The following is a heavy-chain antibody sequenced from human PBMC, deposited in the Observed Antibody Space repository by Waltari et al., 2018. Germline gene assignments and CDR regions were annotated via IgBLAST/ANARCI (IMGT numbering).Heavy chain of an antibody. D-gene: IGHD6-6*01. CDR2: IYPGEPDT. V-gene: IGHV5-51*01. J-gene: IGHJ5*02. CDR3: ARQGGIQYSSSLGRRWFDP. CDR1: GYSFTSYW. Sequence: EVQLVQSGAEVKKPGESLKISCKGSGYSFTSYWIGWVRQMPGKGLEWMGIIYPGEPDTRYTPSFQGQVTIAADKSISTAYLQWSSLKASDTAMYYCARQGGIQYSSSLGRRWFDPWGQGTLVTVSS.